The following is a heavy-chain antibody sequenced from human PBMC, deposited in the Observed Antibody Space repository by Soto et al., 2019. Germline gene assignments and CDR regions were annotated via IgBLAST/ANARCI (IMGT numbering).Heavy chain of an antibody. D-gene: IGHD1-20*01. CDR3: AREYPPSITGSGGMYYFDY. V-gene: IGHV1-69*04. Sequence: SVKVSCKASGGTFSSYTISWVRQAPGQGLEWMGRIIPILGIANYAQKFQGRVTITADKSTSTAYMELSSLRSEDTAVYYCAREYPPSITGSGGMYYFDYWGQGTLVTVSS. CDR1: GGTFSSYT. J-gene: IGHJ4*02. CDR2: IIPILGIA.